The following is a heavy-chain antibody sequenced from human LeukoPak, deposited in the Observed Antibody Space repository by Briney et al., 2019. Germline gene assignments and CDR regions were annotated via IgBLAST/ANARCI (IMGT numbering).Heavy chain of an antibody. V-gene: IGHV4-38-2*02. CDR1: GYSISSGYY. Sequence: SETLSLTCSVSGYSISSGYYWGWIRPPPGKGLEWIGSIDHSGSTYYNPSLKSRVTISVVTSKNQFSLKLRSVTAADTAVYYCARDTVSSSSSSWYYWGQGTLVTVSS. J-gene: IGHJ4*02. CDR2: IDHSGST. D-gene: IGHD6-6*01. CDR3: ARDTVSSSSSSWYY.